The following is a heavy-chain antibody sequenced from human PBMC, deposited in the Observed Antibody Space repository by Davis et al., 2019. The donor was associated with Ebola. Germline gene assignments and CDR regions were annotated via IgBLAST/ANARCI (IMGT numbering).Heavy chain of an antibody. V-gene: IGHV4-59*12. J-gene: IGHJ5*02. CDR3: ATDTSGRVYPRWFEP. CDR2: IYYRGNT. CDR1: GDSISNYY. D-gene: IGHD6-13*01. Sequence: MPGGSLRLSCTVSGDSISNYYWRWIRQPPGKGPEWLGYIYYRGNTKYNPSLKSLITMSVDTSKNQSSLRLTSLTVADAAVYYCATDTSGRVYPRWFEPWGQGTLVTVSS.